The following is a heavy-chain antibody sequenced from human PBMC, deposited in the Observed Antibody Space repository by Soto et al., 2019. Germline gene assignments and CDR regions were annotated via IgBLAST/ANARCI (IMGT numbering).Heavy chain of an antibody. CDR2: IKGDESST. CDR1: GFTVSTYW. V-gene: IGHV3-74*01. Sequence: EVQLVESGGDSVQHGGSLRLSCAASGFTVSTYWMHWVRQAPGEGLVWVSRIKGDESSTSSADSVKGRFTISRDNARNTLYLHMNSLRADDTAVYYCARGAFHNYYVDYWGQGTLVTVSS. D-gene: IGHD3-3*02. CDR3: ARGAFHNYYVDY. J-gene: IGHJ4*02.